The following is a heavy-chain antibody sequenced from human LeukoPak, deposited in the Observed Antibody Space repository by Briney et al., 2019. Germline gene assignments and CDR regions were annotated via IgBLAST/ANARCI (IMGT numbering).Heavy chain of an antibody. CDR2: INPNSGGT. D-gene: IGHD1-26*01. J-gene: IGHJ5*02. CDR3: ATEVGANSWFDP. V-gene: IGHV1-2*02. CDR1: GYTFTGYY. Sequence: ASVKVSCKASGYTFTGYYMHWVRQAPGQGLEWMGWINPNSGGTNYAQKFQGRVTMTEDTSTDTAYMELSSLRSEDTAVYYCATEVGANSWFDPWGQGTLVTVSS.